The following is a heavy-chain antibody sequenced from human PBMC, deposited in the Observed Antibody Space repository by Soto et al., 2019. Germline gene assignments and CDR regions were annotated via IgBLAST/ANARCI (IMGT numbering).Heavy chain of an antibody. V-gene: IGHV3-23*01. CDR2: IRNTIDDT. CDR3: VKKFDDRRTTFWFYT. Sequence: EVQLLESGGDLVQPGGSLRLSCAASGFTFSNYGMTWVRQAPGKGLEWVSSIRNTIDDTYYADSVEGRFTISRDNSKNTLYLQMNDLRAEDTAMYYCVKKFDDRRTTFWFYTWGQGTLVTVSS. CDR1: GFTFSNYG. J-gene: IGHJ5*02. D-gene: IGHD4-17*01.